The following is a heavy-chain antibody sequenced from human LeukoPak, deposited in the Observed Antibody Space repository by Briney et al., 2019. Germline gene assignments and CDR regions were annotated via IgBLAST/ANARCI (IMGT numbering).Heavy chain of an antibody. D-gene: IGHD2-2*02. Sequence: SVKVSCKASGGTFINYAISWVRQAPGQGLEWMGGIIPLYHTTNHAQKFQDRVTITTDQSTSTAYLDLISLRSEDTAVYYCATMSPPGAIEGPFDAFDIWGQGTMVTVSS. J-gene: IGHJ3*02. CDR2: IIPLYHTT. CDR1: GGTFINYA. V-gene: IGHV1-69*05. CDR3: ATMSPPGAIEGPFDAFDI.